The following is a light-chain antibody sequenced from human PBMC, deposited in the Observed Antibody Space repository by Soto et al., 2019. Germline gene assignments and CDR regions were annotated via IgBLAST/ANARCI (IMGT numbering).Light chain of an antibody. Sequence: DIQMTQSPSSLSASVGDRVTITCRASQDIRNDLGWYQLKPGRAPKRLIYAASSLQSGVPSRFSGSGSGTEFTPPISSLQPEDFATYYCLQINSYPRTFGQGTKVEIK. CDR2: AAS. V-gene: IGKV1-17*01. J-gene: IGKJ1*01. CDR3: LQINSYPRT. CDR1: QDIRND.